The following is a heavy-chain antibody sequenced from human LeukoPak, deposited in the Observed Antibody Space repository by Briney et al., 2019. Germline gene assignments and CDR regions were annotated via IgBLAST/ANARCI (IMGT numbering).Heavy chain of an antibody. CDR3: ARVAVTGEGDWFDP. V-gene: IGHV1-2*02. Sequence: ASVKVSCKASGYTFTGYYMHWVRQAPGQGLEWMGWINPNSGGTNYAQKFQGRVTMTRDTSISTAYMELSRLRSDDTAVYYCARVAVTGEGDWFDPWGQGILATVSS. CDR2: INPNSGGT. D-gene: IGHD6-19*01. J-gene: IGHJ5*02. CDR1: GYTFTGYY.